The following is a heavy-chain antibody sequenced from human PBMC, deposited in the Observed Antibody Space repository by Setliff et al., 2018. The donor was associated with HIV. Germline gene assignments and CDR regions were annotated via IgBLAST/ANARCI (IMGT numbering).Heavy chain of an antibody. CDR1: GYSFSNYW. CDR2: VYPGDSDT. J-gene: IGHJ6*03. V-gene: IGHV5-51*01. Sequence: GESLKISCKGSGYSFSNYWIGWVRQMPGKGLEWMGIVYPGDSDTRYSPSFEGQVTISADKSIRTAYLQWSSLKALDSAMYYCARLLNGYNSYDYYYMDVWGKGTTVTVSS. D-gene: IGHD5-12*01. CDR3: ARLLNGYNSYDYYYMDV.